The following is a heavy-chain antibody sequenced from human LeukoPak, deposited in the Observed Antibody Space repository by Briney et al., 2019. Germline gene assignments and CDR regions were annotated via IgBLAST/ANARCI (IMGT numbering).Heavy chain of an antibody. CDR2: ISTYDGKT. J-gene: IGHJ4*02. Sequence: ASVKVSCKTSGYTFTTYGITWVRQAPGQGLEWMGWISTYDGKTKYSQKVQGRVTMTTDTSTSTVYMDLRSLRSDDTAVYYCARDPNQYEVVHPLEYWGQGTLVTISS. CDR1: GYTFTTYG. D-gene: IGHD2-2*01. CDR3: ARDPNQYEVVHPLEY. V-gene: IGHV1-18*01.